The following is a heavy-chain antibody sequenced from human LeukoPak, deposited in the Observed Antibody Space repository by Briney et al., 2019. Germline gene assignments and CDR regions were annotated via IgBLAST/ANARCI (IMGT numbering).Heavy chain of an antibody. V-gene: IGHV1-2*02. Sequence: ASVKVSFMASGYTFTVYYMHWVRQAPGQGRERMGWINPKSGGTDYTQKFQGRVRITRDTAISTAFMELRRLKSDDTSVYYCARVEGGFATGGFDYWGQGTLVTVSS. CDR2: INPKSGGT. J-gene: IGHJ4*02. CDR3: ARVEGGFATGGFDY. CDR1: GYTFTVYY. D-gene: IGHD2-15*01.